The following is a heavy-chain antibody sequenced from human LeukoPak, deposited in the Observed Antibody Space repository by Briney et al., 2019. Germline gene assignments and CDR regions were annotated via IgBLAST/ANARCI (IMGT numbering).Heavy chain of an antibody. CDR2: IKQDGSEK. CDR3: ARVYVTIRAVTRFYYYYYMDV. CDR1: GFTFSSYW. V-gene: IGHV3-7*01. Sequence: PGGSLRLSCAASGFTFSSYWMSWVRQAPGKGLEWVANIKQDGSEKYYVDSVKGRFTISRDNAKNSLYLQMNSLGAEDTAVYYCARVYVTIRAVTRFYYYYYMDVWGKGTTVTISS. D-gene: IGHD4-17*01. J-gene: IGHJ6*03.